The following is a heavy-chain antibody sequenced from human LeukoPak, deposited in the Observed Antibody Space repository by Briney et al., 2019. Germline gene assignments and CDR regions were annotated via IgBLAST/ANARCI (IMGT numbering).Heavy chain of an antibody. Sequence: PSQTLSLTCAVSGGSISSGGYSWSWIRQPPGKGLERIGYIYQSGSTYYNPSLKSRVTISVDRSKNQFSLKLSSVTAADTGIYYCATGTGYCSGGGCYDYWGQGTLVTVSS. CDR1: GGSISSGGYS. CDR3: ATGTGYCSGGGCYDY. CDR2: IYQSGST. D-gene: IGHD2-15*01. J-gene: IGHJ4*02. V-gene: IGHV4-30-2*01.